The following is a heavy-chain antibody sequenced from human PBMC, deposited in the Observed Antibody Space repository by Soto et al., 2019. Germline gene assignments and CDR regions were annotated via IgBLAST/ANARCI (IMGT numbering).Heavy chain of an antibody. V-gene: IGHV3-53*01. CDR3: ARVSVIAAAGISWYFDP. CDR2: IYSGGST. Sequence: EVQLVESGGGLIQPGGSLRLSCAASGFTVSSNYMSWVRQAPGKGLEWVSVIYSGGSTYYADSVKGRFTISRDNSKNTLYLQINSLRAEDKAVYYGARVSVIAAAGISWYFDPWGRGTRVTVSS. J-gene: IGHJ2*01. CDR1: GFTVSSNY. D-gene: IGHD6-13*01.